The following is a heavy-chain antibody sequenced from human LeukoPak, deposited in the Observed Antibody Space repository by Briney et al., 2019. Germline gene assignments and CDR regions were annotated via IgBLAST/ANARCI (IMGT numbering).Heavy chain of an antibody. CDR1: GFTFSSYA. CDR2: ISGSGGST. V-gene: IGHV3-23*01. J-gene: IGHJ6*02. CDR3: AKVQYVYYGSGSYGMDV. Sequence: GGSLRLSCAASGFTFSSYAMSWVRQAPGKGLEWVSAISGSGGSTYYADSVKGRFTISRDNSKNTLYLQMNSLRAEDTAVYYCAKVQYVYYGSGSYGMDVWGQGTTVTVSS. D-gene: IGHD3-10*01.